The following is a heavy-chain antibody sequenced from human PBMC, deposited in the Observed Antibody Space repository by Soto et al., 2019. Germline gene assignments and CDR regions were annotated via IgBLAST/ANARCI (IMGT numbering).Heavy chain of an antibody. Sequence: PSETLSLTCTVSGGSISSYYRSWIRQPPGKGLEWIGYIYYSGSTNYNPSLKSRVTISVDTSKNQFSLKLSSVTAADTAVYYCARGSGRTGYYYYGMDVWGQGTTVTVSS. V-gene: IGHV4-59*01. J-gene: IGHJ6*02. CDR2: IYYSGST. CDR1: GGSISSYY. D-gene: IGHD1-26*01. CDR3: ARGSGRTGYYYYGMDV.